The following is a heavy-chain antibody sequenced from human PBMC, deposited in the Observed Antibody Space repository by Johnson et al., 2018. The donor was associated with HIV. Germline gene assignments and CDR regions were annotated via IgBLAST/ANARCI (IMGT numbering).Heavy chain of an antibody. Sequence: QMLLVESGGGVVQPGGSLRLSCAASGFTFSSYWMSWIRQAPGKGLEWVSYISSSGSTIYYADSVVKGRFTISRDNAKNSVFLQMNSLRVEDTAIYYCARQPDNFWSSDAFDIWGQGTMVTVSS. CDR1: GFTFSSYW. J-gene: IGHJ3*02. CDR3: ARQPDNFWSSDAFDI. V-gene: IGHV3-11*04. D-gene: IGHD3-3*01. CDR2: ISSSGSTI.